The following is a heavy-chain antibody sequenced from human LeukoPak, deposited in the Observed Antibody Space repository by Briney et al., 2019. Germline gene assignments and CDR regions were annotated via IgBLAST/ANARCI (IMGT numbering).Heavy chain of an antibody. CDR1: GGSISSYY. Sequence: SETLSLTCAVYGGSISSYYWSWIRQPPGKGLEWIGYIYYSGSTNYNPSLKSRVTISVDTSKNQFSLKLSSVTAADTAVYYCARGPNYYDSPYDYWGQGTLVTVSS. CDR3: ARGPNYYDSPYDY. D-gene: IGHD3-22*01. V-gene: IGHV4-59*01. J-gene: IGHJ4*02. CDR2: IYYSGST.